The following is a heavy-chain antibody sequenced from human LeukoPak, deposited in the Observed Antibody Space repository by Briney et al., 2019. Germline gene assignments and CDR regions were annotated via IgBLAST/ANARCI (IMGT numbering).Heavy chain of an antibody. CDR3: ARDRYSGYDSDDY. D-gene: IGHD5-12*01. J-gene: IGHJ4*02. CDR1: GFTFSSYS. V-gene: IGHV3-48*04. Sequence: GGSLRLSCAASGFTFSSYSMNWVRQAPGKGLEWVSYISSSSSTIYYADSVKGRLTISRDNAKNSLYLQMNSLRAEDTAVYYCARDRYSGYDSDDYWGQGTLVTVSS. CDR2: ISSSSSTI.